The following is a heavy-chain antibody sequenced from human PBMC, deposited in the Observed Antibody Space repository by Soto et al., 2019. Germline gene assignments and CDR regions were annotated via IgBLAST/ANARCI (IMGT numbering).Heavy chain of an antibody. Sequence: EVQLLESGGGLVQPGGSLRLSCAVSGFTFSNHAMSWVRQAPGTGLEWVSAISTAVGATYYADSVKGRFTISRDDSNNTLYLQMDSLRAEDTAVYYCAKDRTAAARNFHYWGQGTLVTVSS. V-gene: IGHV3-23*01. CDR3: AKDRTAAARNFHY. CDR1: GFTFSNHA. CDR2: ISTAVGAT. D-gene: IGHD6-13*01. J-gene: IGHJ4*02.